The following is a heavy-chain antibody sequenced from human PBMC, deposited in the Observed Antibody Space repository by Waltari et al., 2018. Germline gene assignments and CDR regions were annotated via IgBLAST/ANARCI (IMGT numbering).Heavy chain of an antibody. CDR2: INPSGGST. D-gene: IGHD6-19*01. Sequence: QVQLVQSGAEVKKPGASVKVSCKASGYTFTSYYMHWVRQAPGQGLEWMGIINPSGGSTSYGQKFQGRVTMTRDTSTSTVYMELSSLRSEDTAVYYCARTFGVAALWGYYYYYYGMDVWGQGTTVTVSS. J-gene: IGHJ6*02. CDR3: ARTFGVAALWGYYYYYYGMDV. V-gene: IGHV1-46*01. CDR1: GYTFTSYY.